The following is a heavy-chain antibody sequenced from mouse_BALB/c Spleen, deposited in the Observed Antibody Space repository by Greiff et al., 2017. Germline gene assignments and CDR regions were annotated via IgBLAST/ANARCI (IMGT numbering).Heavy chain of an antibody. Sequence: QVQLKQSGAELAKPGASVKMSCKASGYTFTSYWMHWVKQRPGQGLEWIGYINPSTGYTEYNQKFKDKATLTADKSSSTAYMQLSSLTSEDSAVYYCARERGGFDYWGQGTTLTVSS. CDR3: ARERGGFDY. V-gene: IGHV1-7*01. CDR1: GYTFTSYW. CDR2: INPSTGYT. D-gene: IGHD1-1*02. J-gene: IGHJ2*01.